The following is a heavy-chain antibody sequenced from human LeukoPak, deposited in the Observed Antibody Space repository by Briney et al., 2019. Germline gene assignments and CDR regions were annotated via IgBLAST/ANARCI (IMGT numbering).Heavy chain of an antibody. CDR2: ISSSSSYI. CDR3: ARDWPGSYYFDY. J-gene: IGHJ4*02. Sequence: GGSLRLSCAPSGVTLSSYNMNWVRQPPGRGLEWVSSISSSSSYIYYADSVKGRFTISRDNAKNSLYLQMNSLRAEDTAVYYCARDWPGSYYFDYWGQGTLVTVSS. CDR1: GVTLSSYN. D-gene: IGHD1-26*01. V-gene: IGHV3-21*01.